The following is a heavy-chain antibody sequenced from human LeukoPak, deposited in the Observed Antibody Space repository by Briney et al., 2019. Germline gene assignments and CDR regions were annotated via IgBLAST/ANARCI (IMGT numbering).Heavy chain of an antibody. D-gene: IGHD1-7*01. CDR3: ASMFNWNYGKDC. J-gene: IGHJ4*02. Sequence: GGSLRLSCVASGFIFSSSWMSWVRQAPGKGLEWVANIKQDGSEKDYADSVKGRFTISRDNAKNSLYLQMNSLRAEDTAVYYCASMFNWNYGKDCWGQGTLVTVSS. CDR1: GFIFSSSW. V-gene: IGHV3-7*01. CDR2: IKQDGSEK.